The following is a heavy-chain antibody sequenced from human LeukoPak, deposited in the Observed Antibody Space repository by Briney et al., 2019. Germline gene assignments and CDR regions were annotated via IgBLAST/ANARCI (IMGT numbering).Heavy chain of an antibody. J-gene: IGHJ4*02. V-gene: IGHV4-59*12. CDR2: IYYSGST. D-gene: IGHD2-2*01. CDR1: GGSISSYY. Sequence: SETLSLTCTVSGGSISSYYWSWIRQPPGKGLEWIGYIYYSGSTNYNPSLKSRVTISVDTSKNQFSLKLSSVTAADTAVYYCARVRSSTSSGVFDYWGQGTLVTVSS. CDR3: ARVRSSTSSGVFDY.